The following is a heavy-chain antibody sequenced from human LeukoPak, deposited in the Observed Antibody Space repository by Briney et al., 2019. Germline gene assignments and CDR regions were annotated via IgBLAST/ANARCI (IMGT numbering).Heavy chain of an antibody. J-gene: IGHJ3*02. D-gene: IGHD1-26*01. CDR3: ARRVAGSYHDAFDI. CDR2: IYPGDPDT. CDR1: GYSFTSYW. Sequence: GESLQISCPGSGYSFTSYWIGWVRQMPGKGLEWMGIIYPGDPDTRYSPSFQGQVTISADKSISTAYLQWSSLRASDTAMYYCARRVAGSYHDAFDIWGQGTMVTVSS. V-gene: IGHV5-51*01.